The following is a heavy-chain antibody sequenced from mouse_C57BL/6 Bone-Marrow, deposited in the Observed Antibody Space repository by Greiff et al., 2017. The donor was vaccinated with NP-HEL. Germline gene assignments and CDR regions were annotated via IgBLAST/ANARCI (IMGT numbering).Heavy chain of an antibody. CDR1: GYSFTRYY. D-gene: IGHD2-2*01. V-gene: IGHV1-66*01. J-gene: IGHJ2*01. Sequence: VQLQQSGPELVKPGASVKISCKASGYSFTRYYIHWVKQRPGQGLEWIGWIYPGSGNTKYNEKFKGKATLTADTSSSTAYMQLSSLTSEDSAVYYCARSVVTTFDYWGQGTTLTVSS. CDR2: IYPGSGNT. CDR3: ARSVVTTFDY.